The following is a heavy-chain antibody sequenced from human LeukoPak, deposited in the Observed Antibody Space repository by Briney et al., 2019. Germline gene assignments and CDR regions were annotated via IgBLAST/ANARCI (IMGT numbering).Heavy chain of an antibody. CDR1: GFTVSSTY. D-gene: IGHD2-8*01. Sequence: GGSLRLSCAASGFTVSSTYMSWVRQAPGKGLEWVSVIYSGGTTYYADSVNGRFTISRDNSKHPLYIQMNSLRTEDTAVYYCARDLYAYGSYWGQGTLVTVSS. V-gene: IGHV3-66*01. CDR2: IYSGGTT. J-gene: IGHJ4*02. CDR3: ARDLYAYGSY.